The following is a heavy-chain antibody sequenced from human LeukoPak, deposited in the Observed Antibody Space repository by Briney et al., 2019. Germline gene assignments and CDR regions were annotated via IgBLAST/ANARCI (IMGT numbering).Heavy chain of an antibody. J-gene: IGHJ5*02. CDR3: ARQEFGYCSSTSCYASWFDP. V-gene: IGHV4-59*08. CDR1: GGSIGSYY. Sequence: SETLSLTCTVSGGSIGSYYWSWIRQPPGKGLEWIGYIYYSGSTNYNPSLKSRVTISVDTSKNQFSLKLSSVTAADTAVYYCARQEFGYCSSTSCYASWFDPWGQGTLVTVSS. CDR2: IYYSGST. D-gene: IGHD2-2*03.